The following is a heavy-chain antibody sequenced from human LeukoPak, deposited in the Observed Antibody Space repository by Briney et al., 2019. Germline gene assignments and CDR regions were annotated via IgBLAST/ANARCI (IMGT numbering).Heavy chain of an antibody. CDR2: ISAYNGNT. D-gene: IGHD1-26*01. V-gene: IGHV1-18*01. CDR3: AREWLELRRYYYYGMDV. Sequence: PSVNVSCKASGYTFTSYGISWVRQAPGQGLECMGWISAYNGNTNYAQKLQSRVTMTTDTSTSTAYMELRSLRSDDTAVYYCAREWLELRRYYYYGMDVWGQGTTVTVSS. J-gene: IGHJ6*02. CDR1: GYTFTSYG.